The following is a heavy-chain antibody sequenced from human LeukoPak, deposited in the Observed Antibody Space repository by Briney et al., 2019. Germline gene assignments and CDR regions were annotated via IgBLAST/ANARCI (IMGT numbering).Heavy chain of an antibody. D-gene: IGHD2-2*01. Sequence: ASVTVSCKASGYTFTSYAMHWVRQAPGQRLEWMGWINAGNGNTKYSQKFQGRVTITRDTSASTAYMELSSLRSEDTAIYYCAKVPGQHDNWFDPWGQGTLVTVSS. CDR2: INAGNGNT. CDR1: GYTFTSYA. V-gene: IGHV1-3*01. J-gene: IGHJ5*02. CDR3: AKVPGQHDNWFDP.